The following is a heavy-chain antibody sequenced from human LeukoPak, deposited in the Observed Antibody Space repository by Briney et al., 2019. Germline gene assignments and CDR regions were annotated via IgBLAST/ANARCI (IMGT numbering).Heavy chain of an antibody. CDR1: GYTFTSYY. CDR2: INPSGGST. V-gene: IGHV1-46*01. J-gene: IGHJ6*02. CDR3: ARDGYGDYVPDGMDV. Sequence: GASVKVSCKASGYTFTSYYMHWVRQAPGQGLEWMGIINPSGGSTSYAQKFQGRVTMTRDTSTSTVYMELSSLRSEDTAVYYCARDGYGDYVPDGMDVWGQGTTVTVS. D-gene: IGHD4-17*01.